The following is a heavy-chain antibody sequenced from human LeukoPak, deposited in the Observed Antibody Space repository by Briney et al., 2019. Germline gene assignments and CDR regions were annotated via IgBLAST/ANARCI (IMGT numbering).Heavy chain of an antibody. V-gene: IGHV3-30-3*01. D-gene: IGHD1-26*01. J-gene: IGHJ4*02. CDR2: ITSDGTNE. CDR1: GFTFRAYI. Sequence: GGSLRLSCAASGFTFRAYIMHWVRQAPGKGLEWVAVITSDGTNEYYADSVKGRFTISRDNSKNTLYLQMNSLRAEDTAVYYCARARVGATNFPFDYWGQGTLVTVSS. CDR3: ARARVGATNFPFDY.